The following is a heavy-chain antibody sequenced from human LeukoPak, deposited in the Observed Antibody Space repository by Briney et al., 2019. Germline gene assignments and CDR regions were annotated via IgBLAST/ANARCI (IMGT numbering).Heavy chain of an antibody. CDR2: IYYSGST. CDR3: ATGVDTAMVQFDY. J-gene: IGHJ4*02. D-gene: IGHD5-18*01. CDR1: GGSISSGDYY. Sequence: SQTLSLTCTVSGGSISSGDYYWRWIRQPPGKGLEWIVYIYYSGSTYYNPSLKSRVTISVDTSKNQFSLKLSSVTAADTAVYYCATGVDTAMVQFDYGGQGTLVTVSS. V-gene: IGHV4-30-4*01.